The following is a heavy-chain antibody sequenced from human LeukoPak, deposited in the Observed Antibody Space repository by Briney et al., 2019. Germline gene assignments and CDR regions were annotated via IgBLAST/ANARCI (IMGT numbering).Heavy chain of an antibody. CDR3: AREGVAVAETLSFDY. CDR1: GRTFSSYA. CDR2: IIPLFGTA. J-gene: IGHJ4*02. V-gene: IGHV1-69*01. Sequence: SVTVSCKASGRTFSSYAISWVRQAPGQGLKWMGGIIPLFGTANYAQKFQGRVTITADESTSTAYLELSSLRSEDTAVYYCAREGVAVAETLSFDYWGQGTLVTVSS. D-gene: IGHD6-19*01.